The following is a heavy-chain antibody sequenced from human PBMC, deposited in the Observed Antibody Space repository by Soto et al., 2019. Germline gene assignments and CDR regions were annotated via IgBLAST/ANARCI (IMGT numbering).Heavy chain of an antibody. CDR2: IYYSGST. CDR3: ARLYRNWFDP. D-gene: IGHD2-15*01. V-gene: IGHV4-59*08. CDR1: GGSISSYY. Sequence: SETLSLTCTVSGGSISSYYWSWIRQPPGKGLEWIGYIYYSGSTNYNPFLKSRVTISVDTSKNQFSLKLSSVTAADTAVYYCARLYRNWFDPWGQGTLVTVSS. J-gene: IGHJ5*02.